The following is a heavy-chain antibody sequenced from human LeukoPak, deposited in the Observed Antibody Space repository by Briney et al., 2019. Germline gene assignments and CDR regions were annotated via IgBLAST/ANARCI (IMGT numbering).Heavy chain of an antibody. D-gene: IGHD3-10*01. CDR2: IYTSGST. V-gene: IGHV4-4*07. CDR3: ATSGDAAVDY. CDR1: GGSISSYY. J-gene: IGHJ4*02. Sequence: SGTLSLTCTVSGGSISSYYWSWIQQPAGKGLEWIGRIYTSGSTNYNPSLKSRVTMSVDTSKNQFSLKLSSVTAADTAVYYCATSGDAAVDYWGQGTLVTVSS.